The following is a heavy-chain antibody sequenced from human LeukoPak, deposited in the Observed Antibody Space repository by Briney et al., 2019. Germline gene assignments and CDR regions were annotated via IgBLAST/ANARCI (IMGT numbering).Heavy chain of an antibody. V-gene: IGHV3-7*01. D-gene: IGHD3-10*01. CDR2: IKEDGSEK. Sequence: GGSLTLSCAASGFTFSNYWMSWVRHAPGQGVEWVANIKEDGSEKYYVDSVKGRFTISRDNAKNSLYLQMNSLRAEYTAVYYCARTIRGYWGQGTLVTVSS. J-gene: IGHJ4*02. CDR3: ARTIRGY. CDR1: GFTFSNYW.